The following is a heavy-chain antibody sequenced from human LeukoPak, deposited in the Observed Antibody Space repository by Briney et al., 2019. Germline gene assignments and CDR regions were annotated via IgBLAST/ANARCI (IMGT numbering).Heavy chain of an antibody. CDR3: ARGPIQQLVHWFDP. Sequence: ASLKVSCKASGYTFTGYYMHCVRQAPGQGLEWMVWINPNSGGTNYAQKFQGSVTMTRDKAISTVYMEQSRLRSDDTAVYYCARGPIQQLVHWFDPWGQGTLVTVSS. D-gene: IGHD6-13*01. CDR2: INPNSGGT. J-gene: IGHJ5*02. V-gene: IGHV1-2*02. CDR1: GYTFTGYY.